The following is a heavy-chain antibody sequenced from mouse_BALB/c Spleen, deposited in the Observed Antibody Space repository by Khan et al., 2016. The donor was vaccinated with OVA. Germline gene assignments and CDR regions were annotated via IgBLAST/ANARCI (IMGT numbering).Heavy chain of an antibody. J-gene: IGHJ4*01. CDR2: LWSEGST. V-gene: IGHV2-6-1*01. Sequence: VQLQESGPGLVAPSQSLSLTCTISGFSLTDYGVHWVHQPPGKGLEWLVVLWSEGSTAYNSAIKSRMSIIKENSKCQIFFKMISLRTDDTAIDYCARQPYYHYYIIYCWGHGSSVSVSS. CDR3: ARQPYYHYYIIYC. D-gene: IGHD2-10*01. CDR1: GFSLTDYG.